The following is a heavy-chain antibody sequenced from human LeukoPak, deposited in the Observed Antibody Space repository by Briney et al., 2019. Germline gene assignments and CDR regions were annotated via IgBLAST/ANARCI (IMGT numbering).Heavy chain of an antibody. CDR2: IYYSGTT. V-gene: IGHV4-59*08. Sequence: PSETLSLTCTVSGVSISTYSWSWIRQSPGKALEWIGYIYYSGTTNYNPPLKSRVTISVDTSKNQFSLKLSSVTAADTAVYYCARGRLAAAATGWFDPWGQGTLVTVSS. CDR3: ARGRLAAAATGWFDP. CDR1: GVSISTYS. D-gene: IGHD6-13*01. J-gene: IGHJ5*02.